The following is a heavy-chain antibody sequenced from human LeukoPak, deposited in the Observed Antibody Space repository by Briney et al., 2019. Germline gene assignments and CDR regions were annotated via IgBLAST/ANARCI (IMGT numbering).Heavy chain of an antibody. CDR2: IIPIFGTA. D-gene: IGHD3-10*01. CDR1: GGTFRSYA. J-gene: IGHJ4*02. CDR3: ARDLWFGELFDY. V-gene: IGHV1-69*05. Sequence: GSSVKVSCKASGGTFRSYAISWVRQAPGQGLEWMGRIIPIFGTANYAQKFQGRVTITTDESTSTAYMELSSLRSEDTAVYYCARDLWFGELFDYWGQGTLVTVSS.